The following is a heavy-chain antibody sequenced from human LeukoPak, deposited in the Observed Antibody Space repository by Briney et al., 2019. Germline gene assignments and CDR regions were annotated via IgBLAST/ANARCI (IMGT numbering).Heavy chain of an antibody. D-gene: IGHD5-18*01. CDR1: GGTFSSYA. J-gene: IGHJ3*02. V-gene: IGHV1-69*05. CDR3: AGVDTAMATDAFDI. Sequence: SVKVSCKASGGTFSSYAISWVRQAPGQGLEWMGGIIPIFGTANYAQKFQGRVTITTDESMSTAYMELSSLRSEDTAVYYCAGVDTAMATDAFDIWGQGTMVTVSS. CDR2: IIPIFGTA.